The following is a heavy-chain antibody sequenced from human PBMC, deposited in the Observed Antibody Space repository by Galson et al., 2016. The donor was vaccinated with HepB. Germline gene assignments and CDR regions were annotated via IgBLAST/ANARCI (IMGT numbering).Heavy chain of an antibody. CDR3: AKGYDYGDTRSSAHFDY. CDR2: ISYDRTNQ. J-gene: IGHJ4*02. Sequence: SLRLSCAASGFSFRIYGTHWVRQAPGKGPEWVAVISYDRTNQYYADSVKGRFTISSDNSKNTLYLQMNILRAEDTAVYYCAKGYDYGDTRSSAHFDYWGQGTLVTVSS. V-gene: IGHV3-30*18. CDR1: GFSFRIYG. D-gene: IGHD4-17*01.